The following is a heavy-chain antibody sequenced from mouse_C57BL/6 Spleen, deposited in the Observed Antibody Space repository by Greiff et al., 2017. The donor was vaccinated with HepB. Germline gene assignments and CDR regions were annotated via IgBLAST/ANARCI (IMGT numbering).Heavy chain of an antibody. V-gene: IGHV1-26*01. CDR1: GYTFTDYY. J-gene: IGHJ3*01. D-gene: IGHD2-4*01. Sequence: VQLQQSGPELVKPGASVKISCKASGYTFTDYYMNWVKQSHGKSLEWIGDINPNNGGTSYNQKFKGKATLTVDKSSSTAYMELRSLTSEDSAVYDCARARYYDYDVRAYWGQGTLVTVSA. CDR2: INPNNGGT. CDR3: ARARYYDYDVRAY.